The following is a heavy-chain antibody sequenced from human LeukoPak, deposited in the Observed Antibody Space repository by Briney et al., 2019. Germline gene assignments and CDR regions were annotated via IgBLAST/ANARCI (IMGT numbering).Heavy chain of an antibody. Sequence: RLGGSLRLSCAASGFTFSSYGMNWVRLAPGKGLEWVSSITSSSSYIYYADSVKGRFTISRDNAKNSLYLQMNSLRAEDTAVYYCASAGSSWTFDYWGQGTLVTVSS. CDR2: ITSSSSYI. D-gene: IGHD6-13*01. V-gene: IGHV3-21*01. CDR3: ASAGSSWTFDY. CDR1: GFTFSSYG. J-gene: IGHJ4*02.